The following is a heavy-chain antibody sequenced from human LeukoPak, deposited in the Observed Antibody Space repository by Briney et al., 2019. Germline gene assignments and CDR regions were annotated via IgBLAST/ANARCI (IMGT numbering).Heavy chain of an antibody. Sequence: SVKVSSKAYGGTFSSYAVSWVRQVPGHGLEWMGGIIPIFGTANYAQKFQGRVTSTTDESTSTAYMELSRLRSEDTAVYYCARVNALRYYFDYWGQGTLVTVSS. D-gene: IGHD3-16*01. CDR2: IIPIFGTA. V-gene: IGHV1-69*05. J-gene: IGHJ4*02. CDR3: ARVNALRYYFDY. CDR1: GGTFSSYA.